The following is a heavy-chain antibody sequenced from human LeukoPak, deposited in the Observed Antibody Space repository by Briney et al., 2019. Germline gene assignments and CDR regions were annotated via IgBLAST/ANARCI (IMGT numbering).Heavy chain of an antibody. Sequence: SETLSLTCAVSGYSISSGYYWGWIRQPPGKGLEWIGSIYHSGSTYYNPSLKSRVTISVDTSKNQFSLKLSSVTAADTAVYYCARDWVESDSSSSFDYWGQGTRVTVSS. CDR2: IYHSGST. V-gene: IGHV4-38-2*02. J-gene: IGHJ4*02. CDR1: GYSISSGYY. D-gene: IGHD6-6*01. CDR3: ARDWVESDSSSSFDY.